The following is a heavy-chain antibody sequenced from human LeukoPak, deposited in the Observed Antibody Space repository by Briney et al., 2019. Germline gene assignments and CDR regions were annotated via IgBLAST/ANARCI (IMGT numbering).Heavy chain of an antibody. CDR1: GFTFSDHF. Sequence: GGSLRLSCAVSGFTFSDHFLDWVRQAPGKGLEWVGRSRNKAKSYTTEYAASVKGRFTISRDDSKNSLYLQMNSLRAEDTAVYYCARGTAGGVINWGIDYWGQGTLVTVSS. J-gene: IGHJ4*02. CDR3: ARGTAGGVINWGIDY. V-gene: IGHV3-72*01. D-gene: IGHD3-16*02. CDR2: SRNKAKSYTT.